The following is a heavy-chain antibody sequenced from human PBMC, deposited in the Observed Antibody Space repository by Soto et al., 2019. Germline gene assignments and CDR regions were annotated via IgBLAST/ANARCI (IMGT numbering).Heavy chain of an antibody. CDR3: AKGPTYYYDSSGYSFDY. D-gene: IGHD3-22*01. CDR1: GGTFSSYA. Sequence: ASVKVSCKASGGTFSSYAISWVRQAPGQGLEWMGGIIPIFGTANYAQKFQGRVTITADESTSTAYMELNSLRAEDTAVYYCAKGPTYYYDSSGYSFDYWGQGTLVTVSS. V-gene: IGHV1-69*13. CDR2: IIPIFGTA. J-gene: IGHJ4*02.